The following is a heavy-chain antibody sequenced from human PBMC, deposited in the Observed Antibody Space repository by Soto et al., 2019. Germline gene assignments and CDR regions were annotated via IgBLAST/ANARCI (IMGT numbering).Heavy chain of an antibody. V-gene: IGHV1-18*01. Sequence: GASVKVSCKASGYTFTSYGISWVRQAPGQGLEWMGWISAYNGNTNYAQKLQGRVTMTTDTSTRTAYMELRSLRSDDTAVYYCAREGGYSYGYWQNWFDPWGQGTVVTVSS. CDR1: GYTFTSYG. CDR2: ISAYNGNT. J-gene: IGHJ5*02. D-gene: IGHD5-18*01. CDR3: AREGGYSYGYWQNWFDP.